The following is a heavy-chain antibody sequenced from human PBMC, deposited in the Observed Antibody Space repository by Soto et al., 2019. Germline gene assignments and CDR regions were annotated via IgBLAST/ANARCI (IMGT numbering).Heavy chain of an antibody. D-gene: IGHD6-6*01. CDR3: ARQWYSSSLSKNWFDP. J-gene: IGHJ5*02. CDR2: IYYSGST. CDR1: GGSISSSSYY. V-gene: IGHV4-39*01. Sequence: QLQLQESGPGLVKPSETLSLTCTVSGGSISSSSYYWGWIRQPPGKGLEWIGSIYYSGSTYYNPSLKSRVTISVDTSKNQFSLKLSSVTAADTAVYYCARQWYSSSLSKNWFDPWGQGTLVTVSS.